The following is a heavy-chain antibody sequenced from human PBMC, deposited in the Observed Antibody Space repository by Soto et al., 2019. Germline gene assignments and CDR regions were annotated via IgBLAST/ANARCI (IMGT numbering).Heavy chain of an antibody. CDR2: IYHSGST. V-gene: IGHV4-4*02. Sequence: SETLSLTCAVSGGSISSSNWWSWVRQPPGKGLEWIGEIYHSGSTNYNPSLKSRVTISVDKSKNQFSMELSSVTAADTAVYYCARQSYDTSGYYYSGYGMDVWGQGTTVTVSS. CDR1: GGSISSSNW. CDR3: ARQSYDTSGYYYSGYGMDV. J-gene: IGHJ6*02. D-gene: IGHD3-22*01.